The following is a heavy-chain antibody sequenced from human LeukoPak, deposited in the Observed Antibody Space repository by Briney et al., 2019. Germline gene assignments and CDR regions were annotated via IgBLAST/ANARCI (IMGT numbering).Heavy chain of an antibody. V-gene: IGHV1-2*02. CDR2: INPNSGGT. CDR3: ARGQMVRGVNYDY. Sequence: ASVKVSCKASGYTFTGYYFHWVRQAPGQGLEWMGWINPNSGGTNYAQKFQGRVTMTRDTSINTAYMELSRLRSDDTAVYYCARGQMVRGVNYDYWGQGTLVTVSS. CDR1: GYTFTGYY. D-gene: IGHD3-10*01. J-gene: IGHJ4*02.